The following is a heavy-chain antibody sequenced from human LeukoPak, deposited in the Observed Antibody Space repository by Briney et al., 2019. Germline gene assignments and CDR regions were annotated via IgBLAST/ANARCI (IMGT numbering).Heavy chain of an antibody. CDR3: ARGPNSNWSGLDF. Sequence: GGSLRLSCAASGFTFSNYWIHWARQLPGKGLVWVSRISPTGSTTSYADSVKGRFTVSRDNAKNTLYLQVNNLRAEDTAVYYCARGPNSNWSGLDFWGQGTLLTVSS. CDR1: GFTFSNYW. V-gene: IGHV3-74*01. CDR2: ISPTGSTT. D-gene: IGHD6-6*01. J-gene: IGHJ4*02.